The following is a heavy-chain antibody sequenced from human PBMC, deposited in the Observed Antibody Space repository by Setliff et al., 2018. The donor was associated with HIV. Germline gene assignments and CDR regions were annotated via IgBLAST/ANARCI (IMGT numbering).Heavy chain of an antibody. J-gene: IGHJ3*02. CDR1: GFTFSNAW. CDR3: TRDQPRYYNFWSGPDAFDI. V-gene: IGHV3-15*01. CDR2: IKSKTDGGTT. D-gene: IGHD3-3*01. Sequence: GGSLRLSCAASGFTFSNAWMIWVRQAPGKGLEWVGRIKSKTDGGTTDYAAPVKGRFTISRDDSKSIAYLQMNSLKTEDTAVYYCTRDQPRYYNFWSGPDAFDIWGQGTMVTVSS.